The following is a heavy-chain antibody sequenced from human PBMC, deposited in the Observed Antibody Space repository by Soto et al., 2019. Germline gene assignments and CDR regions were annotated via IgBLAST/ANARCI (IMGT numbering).Heavy chain of an antibody. J-gene: IGHJ3*01. V-gene: IGHV4-59*01. CDR1: CVSISHFF. D-gene: IGHD3-22*01. CDR3: ARNRVPLSDDYDSSGYDGPLDV. Sequence: PERLPDSCTVSCVSISHFFGGLMRRPLWKQLEWIGYIHYSGKTNHNPSLKSRVTISVDTSKNQVSLKLSSVTAADTAVYYCARNRVPLSDDYDSSGYDGPLDVCSHGTMAT. CDR2: IHYSGKT.